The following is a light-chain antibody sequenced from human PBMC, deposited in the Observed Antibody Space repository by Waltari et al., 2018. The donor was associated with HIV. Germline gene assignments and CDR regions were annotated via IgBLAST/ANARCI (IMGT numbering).Light chain of an antibody. V-gene: IGKV1-NL1*01. CDR3: QQYSSPPLT. Sequence: DIQMTQSPSSLSASVGDSVTITCRASQDIRNSLAWSQQSPGKAPNLLLYAVSRLEDGVPSRFSGSGSGTHYTLTISSLQPEDFASYYCQQYSSPPLTFGGGTKVESK. CDR1: QDIRNS. CDR2: AVS. J-gene: IGKJ4*01.